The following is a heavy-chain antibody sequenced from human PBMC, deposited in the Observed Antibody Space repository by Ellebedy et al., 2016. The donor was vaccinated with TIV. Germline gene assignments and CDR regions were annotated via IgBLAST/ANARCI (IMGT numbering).Heavy chain of an antibody. CDR2: ISGSGDTT. J-gene: IGHJ4*02. CDR1: GFTFTTYA. D-gene: IGHD1-26*01. Sequence: GESLKISCAASGFTFTTYAMHWVRQAPGKGLEWVSAISGSGDTTYYADSVKGRFTISRDNSKNTLYLQMNSLRAEDTAVHYCAKSGGGATKYFDFWGQGTLVTVSS. V-gene: IGHV3-23*01. CDR3: AKSGGGATKYFDF.